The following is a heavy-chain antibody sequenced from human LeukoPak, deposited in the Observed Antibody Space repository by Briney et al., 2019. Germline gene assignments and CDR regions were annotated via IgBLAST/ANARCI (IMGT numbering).Heavy chain of an antibody. J-gene: IGHJ5*02. CDR3: ARRLAAAGAGNWFDP. CDR2: MNPNSGNT. Sequence: GASVKVSCKASGYTFTSYDINWVRQATGQGLEWMGWMNPNSGNTGYAQKFQGRVTMTRNTSISTAYMELSSLRSEDTAVYYCARRLAAAGAGNWFDPWGQGTLVTVSS. D-gene: IGHD6-13*01. V-gene: IGHV1-8*01. CDR1: GYTFTSYD.